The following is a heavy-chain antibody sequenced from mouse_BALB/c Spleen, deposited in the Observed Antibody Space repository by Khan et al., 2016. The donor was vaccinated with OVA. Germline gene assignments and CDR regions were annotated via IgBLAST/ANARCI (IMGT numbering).Heavy chain of an antibody. CDR2: FSTYYGDA. CDR3: GRGRGDARFAY. D-gene: IGHD3-3*01. J-gene: IGHJ3*01. CDR1: GYTFTDYA. Sequence: VQLKQSGAELVRPGVSVKISCKGSGYTFTDYALPWVKQSHAKSLEWIGVFSTYYGDASYNQKFKGKATMTVDKSSSTAYMELASLTSEDSAIYYWGRGRGDARFAYWGQGTLVTVSA. V-gene: IGHV1S137*01.